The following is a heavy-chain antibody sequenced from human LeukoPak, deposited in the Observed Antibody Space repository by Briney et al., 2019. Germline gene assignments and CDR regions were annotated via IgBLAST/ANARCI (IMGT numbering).Heavy chain of an antibody. CDR3: ARDSSGWYHWFDP. Sequence: GGSLRLSCAASGFTFSSYEMNWVRQAPGKGLEWVSSISSSSSYIYYADSVKGRFTISRDNAKNSLYLQMNSLRAEDTAVYYCARDSSGWYHWFDPWGQGTLVTVSS. V-gene: IGHV3-21*01. CDR1: GFTFSSYE. D-gene: IGHD6-19*01. J-gene: IGHJ5*02. CDR2: ISSSSSYI.